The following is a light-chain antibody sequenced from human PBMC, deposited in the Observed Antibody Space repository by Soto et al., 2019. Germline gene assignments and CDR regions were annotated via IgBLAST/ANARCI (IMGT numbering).Light chain of an antibody. CDR2: DNN. V-gene: IGLV1-40*01. J-gene: IGLJ3*02. CDR3: QSYDSSLSSWV. CDR1: SSNIGAGYD. Sequence: QSVLTQPPSVSGAPGQRVTISCTGSSSNIGAGYDVHWYQQLPGTAPKLLIYDNNNRPSGVPDRYSGSKSGTSASLAITGLQAEDEADYYCQSYDSSLSSWVFGGGTKVPVL.